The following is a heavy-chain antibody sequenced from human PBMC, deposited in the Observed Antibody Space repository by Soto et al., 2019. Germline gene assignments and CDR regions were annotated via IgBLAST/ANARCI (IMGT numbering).Heavy chain of an antibody. CDR2: IYYSGST. CDR1: GGSISSYY. V-gene: IGHV4-59*01. D-gene: IGHD4-17*01. J-gene: IGHJ1*01. Sequence: SETLSLTCTVSGGSISSYYWSWIRQPPGKGLEWIGYIYYSGSTNYNPSLKSRVTISVDTSKNQFSLKLSSVTAADTAVYYCARGTVTPTQYFQHWGQGTLVTVSS. CDR3: ARGTVTPTQYFQH.